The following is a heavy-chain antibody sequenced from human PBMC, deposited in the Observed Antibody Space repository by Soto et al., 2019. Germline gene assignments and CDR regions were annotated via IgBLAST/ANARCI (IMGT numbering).Heavy chain of an antibody. CDR3: VKDMGTNGHDSFER. J-gene: IGHJ3*02. CDR2: ISWNSGII. Sequence: EVQLAESGGGLVQPGRSLRLSCAASGFTFDDYAMHWVRQAPGKGLEWVSGISWNSGIIVYADSVKGRFTISRDNAQNSLYLQPNSLRAEDTALYYCVKDMGTNGHDSFERWGQGTMVTVSS. CDR1: GFTFDDYA. D-gene: IGHD2-8*01. V-gene: IGHV3-9*01.